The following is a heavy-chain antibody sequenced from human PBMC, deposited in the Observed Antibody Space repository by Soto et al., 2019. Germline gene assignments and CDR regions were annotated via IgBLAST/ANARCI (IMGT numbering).Heavy chain of an antibody. CDR3: ARGGRSVYYYYYYMDV. Sequence: SETLSLTCAVYGGSFSGYYWSWIRQPPGKGLEWIGEINHSGSTNYNPSLKSRVTISVDTSKNQFSLKLSSVTAADTAVYYCARGGRSVYYYYYYMDVWGKGTTVTVSS. CDR1: GGSFSGYY. CDR2: INHSGST. J-gene: IGHJ6*03. V-gene: IGHV4-34*01.